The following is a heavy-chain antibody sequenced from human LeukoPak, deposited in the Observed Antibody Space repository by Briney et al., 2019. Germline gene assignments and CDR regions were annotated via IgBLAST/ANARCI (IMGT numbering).Heavy chain of an antibody. D-gene: IGHD3-22*01. CDR2: VDPEDGET. Sequence: VKISCKVSGYTFTDYYMHRVQQAPGKGLEWMGLVDPEDGETIYAEKFQGRVTITADTSTDTAYMELSSLRSEDTAVYYCAKVSYYYDSSGDDYWGQGTLVTVSS. J-gene: IGHJ4*02. V-gene: IGHV1-69-2*01. CDR3: AKVSYYYDSSGDDY. CDR1: GYTFTDYY.